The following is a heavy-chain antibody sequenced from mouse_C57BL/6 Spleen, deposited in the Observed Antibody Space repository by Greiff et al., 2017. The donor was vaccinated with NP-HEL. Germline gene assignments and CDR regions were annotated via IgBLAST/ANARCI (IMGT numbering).Heavy chain of an antibody. D-gene: IGHD3-2*02. CDR3: TLDSSGYVGFAY. CDR2: IRNKANNHAT. J-gene: IGHJ3*01. Sequence: DVQLQESGGGLVQPGGSMKLSCAASGFTFSDAWMDWVRQSPEKGLEWVAEIRNKANNHATYYAESVKGRFTISRDDSKSSVYLQMNSLRAEDTGIYYCTLDSSGYVGFAYWGQGTLVTVSA. V-gene: IGHV6-6*01. CDR1: GFTFSDAW.